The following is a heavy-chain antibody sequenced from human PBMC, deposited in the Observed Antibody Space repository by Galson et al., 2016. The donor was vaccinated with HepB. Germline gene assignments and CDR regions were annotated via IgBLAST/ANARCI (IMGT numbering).Heavy chain of an antibody. Sequence: CAISGDSVSSNSATWNWIRQSPSRGLEWLGRTYYRSKWYNAYAVSVKSRVTINPDTSTNQFSLHLHSVTPEDTAVYYCARQYSSSSFSYGMDVWGQGTTVTVSS. CDR2: TYYRSKWYN. D-gene: IGHD6-6*01. J-gene: IGHJ6*02. CDR3: ARQYSSSSFSYGMDV. CDR1: GDSVSSNSAT. V-gene: IGHV6-1*01.